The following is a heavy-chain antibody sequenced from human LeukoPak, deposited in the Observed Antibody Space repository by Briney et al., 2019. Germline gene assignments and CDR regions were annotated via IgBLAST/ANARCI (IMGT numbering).Heavy chain of an antibody. CDR1: GFTFSTYS. CDR3: AKEMGFCSGGSCYRWFDS. J-gene: IGHJ5*01. D-gene: IGHD2-15*01. Sequence: GGSLRLSCAASGFTFSTYSMSWVRQAPGKGPEWLSYISSSSITKYYADSVKGRFTISRDDAKNSLSLQMNSLRADDTAVYYCAKEMGFCSGGSCYRWFDSWGQGTLVTVSS. V-gene: IGHV3-48*01. CDR2: ISSSSITK.